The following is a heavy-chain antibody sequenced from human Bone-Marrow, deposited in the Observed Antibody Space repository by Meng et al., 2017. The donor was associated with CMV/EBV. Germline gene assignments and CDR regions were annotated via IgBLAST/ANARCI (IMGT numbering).Heavy chain of an antibody. CDR1: GFTFSDYY. CDR2: ISSSGSTI. D-gene: IGHD3-10*02. CDR3: AKVFLRWVSDAFDI. Sequence: GESLKISCAASGFTFSDYYMSWIRQAPGKGLEWVSYISSSGSTIYYADSVKGRFTISRDNAKNSLYLQMNSLRAEDTAVYYCAKVFLRWVSDAFDIWGQGTMVTVSS. V-gene: IGHV3-11*04. J-gene: IGHJ3*02.